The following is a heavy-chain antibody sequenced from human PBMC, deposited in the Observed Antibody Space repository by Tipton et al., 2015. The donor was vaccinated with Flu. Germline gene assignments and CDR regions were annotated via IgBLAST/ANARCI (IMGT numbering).Heavy chain of an antibody. CDR1: GYTFTGYY. J-gene: IGHJ4*02. D-gene: IGHD3-10*01. V-gene: IGHV1-2*06. Sequence: QVQLVQSGAEVKKPGASVKVSCKASGYTFTGYYMHWVRQAPGQGLEWMGRINPNSGGTNYAQKFQGRVTMTRDTSISTAYMELSSLRSEDTAVYYCATLWFRESPGSYWGQGTLVTVSS. CDR3: ATLWFRESPGSY. CDR2: INPNSGGT.